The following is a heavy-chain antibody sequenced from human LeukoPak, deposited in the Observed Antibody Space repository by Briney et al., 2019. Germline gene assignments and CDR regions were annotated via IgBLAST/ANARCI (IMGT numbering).Heavy chain of an antibody. CDR1: GGSFSGYY. J-gene: IGHJ6*02. Sequence: SETLSLTCAVYGGSFSGYYWSWIRQPPGKGLEWVGEINHSGSANYNPSLKSRVTISVDTSKNQFSLRLSSVTAADTAVYYCASRNRIVVVPAAKDRYYGMDVWGQGTTVTVSS. CDR3: ASRNRIVVVPAAKDRYYGMDV. V-gene: IGHV4-34*01. CDR2: INHSGSA. D-gene: IGHD2-2*01.